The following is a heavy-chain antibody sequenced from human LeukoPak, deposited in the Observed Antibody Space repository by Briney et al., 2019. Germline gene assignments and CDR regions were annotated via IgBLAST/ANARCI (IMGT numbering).Heavy chain of an antibody. CDR3: AKETRGSYSDY. CDR1: GFTFSSSG. CDR2: IRYDGTSK. D-gene: IGHD1-26*01. V-gene: IGHV3-30*02. Sequence: GGALRLSCAASGFTFSSSGMHWVRQAPGKGLEGVAFIRYDGTSKYYADSVKGRFTISRDNSKNTVYLQTNSLRAGDTAVYYCAKETRGSYSDYWGQGTLVTVSS. J-gene: IGHJ4*02.